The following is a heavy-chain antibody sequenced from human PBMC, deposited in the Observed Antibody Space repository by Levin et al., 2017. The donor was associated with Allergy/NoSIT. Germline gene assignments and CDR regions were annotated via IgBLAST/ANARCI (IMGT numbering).Heavy chain of an antibody. CDR2: IIPLFGST. Sequence: GGSLRLSCKASGDILSSHLIAWVRQAPGQGLEWMGGIIPLFGSTNYLEKFKGRLTISADKSTLTVYMELSNLRHDDTAVYYCARGLSTGWSNYFDYWAQGTLVTVSS. CDR1: GDILSSHL. J-gene: IGHJ4*02. V-gene: IGHV1-69*06. D-gene: IGHD6-19*01. CDR3: ARGLSTGWSNYFDY.